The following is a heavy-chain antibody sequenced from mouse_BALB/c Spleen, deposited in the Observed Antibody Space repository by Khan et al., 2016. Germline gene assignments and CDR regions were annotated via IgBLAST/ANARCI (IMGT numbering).Heavy chain of an antibody. J-gene: IGHJ1*01. CDR3: ARYLFITTAKYFDV. CDR2: ISHSGST. Sequence: EVQLVESGPSLVKPSQTLSLTCSVTGDSITSGYWNWIRKFPGNKLEYIGYISHSGSTYYNPSHNSRISITRDTSKNQYYLQLNSVPTEDTATYYCARYLFITTAKYFDVWGAATTVTVSS. CDR1: GDSITSGY. V-gene: IGHV3-8*02. D-gene: IGHD1-2*01.